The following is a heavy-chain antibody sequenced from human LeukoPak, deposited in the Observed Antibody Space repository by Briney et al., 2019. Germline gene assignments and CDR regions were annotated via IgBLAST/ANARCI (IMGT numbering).Heavy chain of an antibody. J-gene: IGHJ1*01. CDR3: AKDYYGSGSYFLEYFQH. CDR2: ISGSGGST. CDR1: GFTFSDYA. Sequence: GGSLRLSCAASGFTFSDYAMSWVRQAPGKGLEWVSSISGSGGSTYYADSVKGRFTISRDNSKNTLYLQMSSLRAGDTAIYYCAKDYYGSGSYFLEYFQHWGQGTLVTVSS. V-gene: IGHV3-23*01. D-gene: IGHD3-10*01.